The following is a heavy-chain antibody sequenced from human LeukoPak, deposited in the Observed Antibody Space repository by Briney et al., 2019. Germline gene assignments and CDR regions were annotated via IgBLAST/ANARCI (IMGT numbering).Heavy chain of an antibody. V-gene: IGHV3-30*18. CDR3: AKRLYSSSCYGDYYYGMDV. Sequence: PPGRSLRLSCAASGFTFSSYGMHWVRQAPGKGLEWVAVISYDGSNKYYADSVKGRFTISRDNSKNTLYLQMNSLRAEDTAVYYCAKRLYSSSCYGDYYYGMDVWGQGTTVTVSS. J-gene: IGHJ6*02. CDR2: ISYDGSNK. D-gene: IGHD6-13*01. CDR1: GFTFSSYG.